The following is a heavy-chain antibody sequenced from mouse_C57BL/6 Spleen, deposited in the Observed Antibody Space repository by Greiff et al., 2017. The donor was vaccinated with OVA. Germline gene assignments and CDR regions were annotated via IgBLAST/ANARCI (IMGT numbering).Heavy chain of an antibody. Sequence: QVQLQQPGAELVRPGSSVKLSCKASGYTFTSYWMHWVKQRPIQGLEWIGNIDPSDSETHYNQKFKDKATLTVDKSSSTAYMQLSSLTSEDSAVYYCARGYDGYSHWYFDVWGTGTTVTVSS. CDR2: IDPSDSET. V-gene: IGHV1-52*01. CDR1: GYTFTSYW. D-gene: IGHD2-3*01. J-gene: IGHJ1*03. CDR3: ARGYDGYSHWYFDV.